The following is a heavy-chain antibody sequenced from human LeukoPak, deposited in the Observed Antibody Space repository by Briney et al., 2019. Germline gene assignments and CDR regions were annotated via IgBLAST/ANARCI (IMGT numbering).Heavy chain of an antibody. CDR3: TRDADTSGHYDIFDI. V-gene: IGHV3-33*01. D-gene: IGHD6-19*01. CDR1: GFTFSYYG. CDR2: MWIDGSRK. J-gene: IGHJ3*02. Sequence: GRSLRLSCATSGFTFSYYGIHWVCQAPGKGLERVAVMWIDGSRKYYTDSVKGRFTFSRDTSKNTQYLEMSSLRVEDTAVYYCTRDADTSGHYDIFDIWGQGTMVTVSS.